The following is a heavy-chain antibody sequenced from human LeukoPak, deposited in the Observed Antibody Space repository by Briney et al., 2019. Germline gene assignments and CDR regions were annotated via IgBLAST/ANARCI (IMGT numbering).Heavy chain of an antibody. D-gene: IGHD5-18*01. CDR2: LSYDGSNE. CDR3: AKDPRDHSYGWSWRYFDY. Sequence: GGSLRLSCAASGFTFSSYVMHWVRQAPGKGLEWVAILSYDGSNEYYADSVKGRFTISRDNSKNTLYLQMNSLRPEDTAVYYCAKDPRDHSYGWSWRYFDYWGQGTLVTVSS. V-gene: IGHV3-30*04. CDR1: GFTFSSYV. J-gene: IGHJ4*02.